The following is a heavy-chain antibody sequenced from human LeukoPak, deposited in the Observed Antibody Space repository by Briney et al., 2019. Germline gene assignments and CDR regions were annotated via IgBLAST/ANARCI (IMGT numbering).Heavy chain of an antibody. CDR2: IKSKTDGATA. J-gene: IGHJ4*02. D-gene: IGHD2-21*02. CDR3: TRDEGGDPTDY. CDR1: GFTFSNDW. V-gene: IGHV3-15*01. Sequence: GGSLRLSCAASGFTFSNDWMSWVRQAPGKGLEWVGRIKSKTDGATADYAAPVKGRFTISRDDSKNTLYLQINSLKTEDTDVYHCTRDEGGDPTDYWGQGTLVTVSS.